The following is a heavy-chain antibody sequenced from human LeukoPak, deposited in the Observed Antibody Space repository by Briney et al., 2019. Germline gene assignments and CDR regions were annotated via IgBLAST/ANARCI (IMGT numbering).Heavy chain of an antibody. Sequence: SETLSLTCTVSGGSISSYYWSWIRQPPGKGLECIGYIYYSGSTNYNPSLKSRVTISVDTSKNQFSLKLSSVTAADTAVYYCARAGYSYGYYYYGMDVWGQGTTVTVSS. CDR3: ARAGYSYGYYYYGMDV. J-gene: IGHJ6*02. CDR2: IYYSGST. CDR1: GGSISSYY. V-gene: IGHV4-59*01. D-gene: IGHD5-18*01.